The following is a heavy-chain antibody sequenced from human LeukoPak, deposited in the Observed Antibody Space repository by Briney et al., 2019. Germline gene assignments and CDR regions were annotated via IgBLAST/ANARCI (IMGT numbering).Heavy chain of an antibody. V-gene: IGHV3-74*01. CDR2: INADGSTT. D-gene: IGHD1-14*01. CDR1: GFTFSSYA. J-gene: IGHJ3*01. Sequence: GGSLRLSCAASGFTFSSYAMSWVRQAPGKGLVWVSLINADGSTTSYADSVKGRFTISRDNARNTLSLEMNSLTIEDTAVYYCIVVVEPPDSDGFDVWGQGTMITVSS. CDR3: IVVVEPPDSDGFDV.